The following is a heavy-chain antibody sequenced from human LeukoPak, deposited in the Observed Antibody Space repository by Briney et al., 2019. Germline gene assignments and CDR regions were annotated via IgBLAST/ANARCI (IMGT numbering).Heavy chain of an antibody. CDR3: AREGPDSNYYYYYMDV. J-gene: IGHJ6*03. Sequence: GASVKVSCKASGYTFTSYAMNWVRQAPGQGLEWMGWINTNTGNPTYAQGFTGRFVFSLDTSVSTAYLQISSLKAEDTAVYYCAREGPDSNYYYYYMDVWGKGTTVTVSS. CDR2: INTNTGNP. CDR1: GYTFTSYA. V-gene: IGHV7-4-1*02.